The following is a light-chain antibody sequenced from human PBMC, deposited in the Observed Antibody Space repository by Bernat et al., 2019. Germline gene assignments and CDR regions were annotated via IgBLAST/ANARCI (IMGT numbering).Light chain of an antibody. CDR3: SSYTSSSTLV. CDR2: DVR. J-gene: IGLJ7*01. Sequence: QSALTQPASVSGSPGQSITISCTGTSSDVGGYNYVSWYQQHPGRAPKLMMYDVRDRPAGISNRFSGSKSGNTASLTISGLLDEDEADYYCSSYTSSSTLVFRGGTRLNVL. V-gene: IGLV2-14*03. CDR1: SSDVGGYNY.